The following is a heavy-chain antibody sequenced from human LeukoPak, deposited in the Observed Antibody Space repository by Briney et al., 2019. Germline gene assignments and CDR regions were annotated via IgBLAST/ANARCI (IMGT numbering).Heavy chain of an antibody. CDR3: TRRAYGDQRGFDC. Sequence: GGSLRLSCATSGFTFSEHYMDWVRQAPGKGLEWVGRSRNKAHSYTTEYAASVKGRFTISRDDSKNSLYLQVNSLKSEDTAVYYCTRRAYGDQRGFDCWGQGTLVTVSS. V-gene: IGHV3-72*01. J-gene: IGHJ4*02. CDR2: SRNKAHSYTT. D-gene: IGHD4-17*01. CDR1: GFTFSEHY.